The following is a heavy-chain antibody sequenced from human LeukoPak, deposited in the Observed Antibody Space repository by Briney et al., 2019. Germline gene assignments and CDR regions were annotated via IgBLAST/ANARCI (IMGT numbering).Heavy chain of an antibody. CDR3: ARGGYNTGWEFDY. V-gene: IGHV1-2*02. CDR2: INPNSGAT. CDR1: GYTFTGYY. Sequence: ASVKVSCKASGYTFTGYYMHWVRQAPGQGLEWMGWINPNSGATDYAQKFQGRVTMTRDTSISTAYMEPSRLRSDDTAVYYCARGGYNTGWEFDYWGQGTLVTVSS. D-gene: IGHD6-19*01. J-gene: IGHJ4*02.